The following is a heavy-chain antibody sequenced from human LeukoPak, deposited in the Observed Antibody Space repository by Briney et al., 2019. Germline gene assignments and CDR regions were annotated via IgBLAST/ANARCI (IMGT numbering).Heavy chain of an antibody. D-gene: IGHD6-19*01. J-gene: IGHJ4*02. CDR2: INPSGGGT. CDR1: GYTFTNYY. Sequence: ASVKVSCKASGYTFTNYYIHWVRQAPGQGPEWMGIINPSGGGTTYAPKFQGRVTMTKDTSTSTVYMVLSSLRSADTALYYCARETDIAVAANYFDYWGQGTLVTVSS. CDR3: ARETDIAVAANYFDY. V-gene: IGHV1-46*01.